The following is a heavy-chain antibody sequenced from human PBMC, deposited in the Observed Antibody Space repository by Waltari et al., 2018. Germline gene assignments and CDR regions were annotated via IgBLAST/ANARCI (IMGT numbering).Heavy chain of an antibody. J-gene: IGHJ4*02. CDR1: GFTLSSPG. CDR2: LWYDGNHI. CDR3: ARGSGSNHNNFDY. Sequence: QVQLVESGGGVVQPGTSLRLSCAASGFTLSSPGMHGVRQAPGKGLEWVAGLWYDGNHIFYADSVKGRFTVSRDSSKNTLFLQMNSLSAEDTAVYFCARGSGSNHNNFDYWGQGTLVTVSS. V-gene: IGHV3-33*01. D-gene: IGHD3-3*01.